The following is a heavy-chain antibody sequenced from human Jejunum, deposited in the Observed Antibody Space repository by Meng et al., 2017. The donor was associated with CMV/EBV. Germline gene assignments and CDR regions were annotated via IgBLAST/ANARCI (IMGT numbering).Heavy chain of an antibody. J-gene: IGHJ4*02. V-gene: IGHV3-23*01. Sequence: VPLSTYARSWVRQDPGKGLEWVSGISGGGGRTFYADSVKGRFTISRDNPKNTLYLQMSSLRAEDTAIYFCAKVNRNDDDILTGYYYWGQGTLVTVSS. CDR1: VPLSTYA. CDR2: ISGGGGRT. CDR3: AKVNRNDDDILTGYYY. D-gene: IGHD3-9*01.